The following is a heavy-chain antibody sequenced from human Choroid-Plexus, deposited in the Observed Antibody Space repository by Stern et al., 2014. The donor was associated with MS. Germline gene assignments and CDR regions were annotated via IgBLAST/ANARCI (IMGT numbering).Heavy chain of an antibody. CDR2: VSKDGSNK. D-gene: IGHD2/OR15-2a*01. J-gene: IGHJ5*02. Sequence: VQLVESGGGVVQPGRPLRLSCVASGFTFGSCAMHWVRQAPGKGLERVAGVSKDGSNKYYADSVKGRFTISRDNSQNTLYMQMSSLRPEDTAVYYCAKDRQYLTYFFDHWGQGSLVTVSS. CDR3: AKDRQYLTYFFDH. CDR1: GFTFGSCA. V-gene: IGHV3-30*18.